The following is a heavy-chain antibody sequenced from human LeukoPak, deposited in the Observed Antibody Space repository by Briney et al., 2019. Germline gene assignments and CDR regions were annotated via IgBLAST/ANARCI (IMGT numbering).Heavy chain of an antibody. CDR1: GGSISSGGYY. D-gene: IGHD3-22*01. CDR3: ARDSRRYYYETPD. Sequence: SQTLSLTCTVSGGSISSGGYYWSWIRQPPGKGLEWIGYIYHSGSTYYNPSLKSRVTISVDRSKNQFSLKLSSVTAADTAVYYCARDSRRYYYETPDWGQGTLVTVSS. J-gene: IGHJ4*02. CDR2: IYHSGST. V-gene: IGHV4-30-2*01.